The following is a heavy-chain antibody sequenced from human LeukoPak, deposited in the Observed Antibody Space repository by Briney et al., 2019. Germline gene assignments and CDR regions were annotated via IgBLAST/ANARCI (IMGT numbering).Heavy chain of an antibody. V-gene: IGHV4-59*01. CDR2: IYYSGST. Sequence: SETLSLTCAVYGGSFSGYYWSWIRQPPGKGLEWIGYIYYSGSTNYNPSLKSRVTISVDTSKNQFSLKLSSVTAADTAVYYCARARDSGYDLNWFDPWGQGALVTVSS. CDR1: GGSFSGYY. D-gene: IGHD5-12*01. CDR3: ARARDSGYDLNWFDP. J-gene: IGHJ5*02.